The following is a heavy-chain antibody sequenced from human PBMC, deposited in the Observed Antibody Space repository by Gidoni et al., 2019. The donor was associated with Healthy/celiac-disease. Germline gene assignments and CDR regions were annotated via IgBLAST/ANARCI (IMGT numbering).Heavy chain of an antibody. D-gene: IGHD2-2*01. CDR3: ARDLRDIVVVPAGGYYYYGMDV. J-gene: IGHJ6*02. Sequence: QVQLVQSGAEVKKPRSSVKVSCKASGGTFSSYAISWLRQAPGQGLEWMGGISPSFGTANDEQKVQGRVTITADESTSTAYREMSSLRSEDTAVYYCARDLRDIVVVPAGGYYYYGMDVWGQGTTVTVSS. CDR1: GGTFSSYA. CDR2: ISPSFGTA. V-gene: IGHV1-69*01.